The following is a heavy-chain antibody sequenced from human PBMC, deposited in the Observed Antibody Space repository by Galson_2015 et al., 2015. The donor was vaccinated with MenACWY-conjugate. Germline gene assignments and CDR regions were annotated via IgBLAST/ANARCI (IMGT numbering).Heavy chain of an antibody. V-gene: IGHV3-23*01. CDR2: MSGSGGSR. CDR1: GFIFSSYA. D-gene: IGHD2-2*01. CDR3: AKTYCSRTNCREPNWYFDL. J-gene: IGHJ2*01. Sequence: LRLSCAASGFIFSSYAMSWVRQAPGKGLEWVSAMSGSGGSRNYADSVKGRFTISRDNSKNTLYLQMSSLRAEDTAVYYCAKTYCSRTNCREPNWYFDLWGRGTLVTVSS.